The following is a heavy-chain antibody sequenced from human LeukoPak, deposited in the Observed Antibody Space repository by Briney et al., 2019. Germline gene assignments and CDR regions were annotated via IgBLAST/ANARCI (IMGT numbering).Heavy chain of an antibody. V-gene: IGHV4-39*01. CDR2: IYYTGST. CDR3: ARLNSGYEDYYFDD. CDR1: GRPLTRSLSY. D-gene: IGHD5-12*01. Sequence: SETLSLTCTVSGRPLTRSLSYWGWIRRPPGKGLEWIGNIYYTGSTDYSPSFESRAAMSVDTSKNQFSLQLRSVTAADTAVYYCARLNSGYEDYYFDDWGQGTLVTVSS. J-gene: IGHJ4*02.